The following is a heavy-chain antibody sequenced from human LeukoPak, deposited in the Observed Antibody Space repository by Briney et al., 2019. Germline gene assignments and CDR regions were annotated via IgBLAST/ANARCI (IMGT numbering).Heavy chain of an antibody. V-gene: IGHV3-66*01. J-gene: IGHJ5*02. Sequence: GGSLRLSCAASGFSVSIHYMAWVRQAPGKGLEWVSVIYSGGTTYYADSVKGRFTISRDNSKNTLYLQMNSLRAEDTAVYYCARDTRGIQLFGYSWFDPWGQGTLVTVSS. CDR1: GFSVSIHY. CDR3: ARDTRGIQLFGYSWFDP. CDR2: IYSGGTT. D-gene: IGHD5-18*01.